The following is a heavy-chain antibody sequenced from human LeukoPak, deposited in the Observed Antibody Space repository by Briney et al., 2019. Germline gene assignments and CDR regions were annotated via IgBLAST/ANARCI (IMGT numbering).Heavy chain of an antibody. Sequence: PGGSLRLSCAASGFTFSSYAMSWVRQAPGKGLEWVSAISGSGGGTYYADSVKGRFTISRDNSKDTLYLQVNSLRAEDTAVYYCAKDGVVPAAGWFDPWGQGTLVTVSS. D-gene: IGHD2-2*01. V-gene: IGHV3-23*01. CDR3: AKDGVVPAAGWFDP. CDR1: GFTFSSYA. CDR2: ISGSGGGT. J-gene: IGHJ5*02.